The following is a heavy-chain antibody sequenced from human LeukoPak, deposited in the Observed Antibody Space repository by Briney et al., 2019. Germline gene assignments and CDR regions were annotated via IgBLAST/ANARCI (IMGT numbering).Heavy chain of an antibody. Sequence: SVKVSCKASGGTFSSYAISWVRQAPGQGLEWMGGIIPIFGTANYAQKFQGRVTITADESTSTAYMELRSLRSDDTAVYYCARDKYCSGGGCRDYYYGMDVWGQGTTVTVSS. D-gene: IGHD2-15*01. CDR3: ARDKYCSGGGCRDYYYGMDV. V-gene: IGHV1-69*01. CDR2: IIPIFGTA. CDR1: GGTFSSYA. J-gene: IGHJ6*02.